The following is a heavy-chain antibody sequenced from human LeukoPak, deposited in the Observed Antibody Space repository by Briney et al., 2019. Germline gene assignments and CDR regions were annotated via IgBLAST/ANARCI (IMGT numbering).Heavy chain of an antibody. Sequence: AGGSLRLSCAASGFAFSSFAMGWVRQSPGKGLEWVSTINGGGNTTFYSDSVKGRFTISRDNSKNTLYLHMDSLRPDDTATYYCTKELHVAVAVADYYYFYMDVWGRGTAVTVSS. CDR3: TKELHVAVAVADYYYFYMDV. J-gene: IGHJ6*03. CDR2: INGGGNTT. CDR1: GFAFSSFA. V-gene: IGHV3-23*01. D-gene: IGHD6-19*01.